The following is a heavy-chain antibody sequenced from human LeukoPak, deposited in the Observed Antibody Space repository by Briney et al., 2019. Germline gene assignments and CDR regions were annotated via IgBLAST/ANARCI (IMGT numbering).Heavy chain of an antibody. J-gene: IGHJ4*02. Sequence: SETLSLTCTVSGGSISSGGYYWSWIRRHPGKGLEWIGYIYYSGSTYYNPSLKSRVTISVDTSKNQFSLKLSSVTAADTAVYYCARDSYYYDSSGPRAYYFDYWGQGTLVTVSS. CDR1: GGSISSGGYY. CDR2: IYYSGST. CDR3: ARDSYYYDSSGPRAYYFDY. V-gene: IGHV4-31*03. D-gene: IGHD3-22*01.